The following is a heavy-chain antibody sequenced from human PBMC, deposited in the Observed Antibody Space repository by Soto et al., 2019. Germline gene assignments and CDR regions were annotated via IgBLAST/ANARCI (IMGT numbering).Heavy chain of an antibody. Sequence: QVQLQESGPGLVKPSETLSLTCTISGGSIKTDFWTWIRQPSGRGLEWIGRLSSNGIDYNPSLQSRVTMSGDASKSQISLRLTSVTAADTAVYYCAKWSRQLGGWGIDPWGQGTLVTVSS. CDR2: LSSNGI. J-gene: IGHJ5*02. D-gene: IGHD3-16*01. V-gene: IGHV4-4*07. CDR1: GGSIKTDF. CDR3: AKWSRQLGGWGIDP.